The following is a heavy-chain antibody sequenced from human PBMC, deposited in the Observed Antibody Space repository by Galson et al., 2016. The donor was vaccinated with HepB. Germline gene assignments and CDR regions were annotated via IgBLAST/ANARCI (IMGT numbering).Heavy chain of an antibody. D-gene: IGHD4-11*01. Sequence: SLRLSCAASGFTFDDYTMHWVRQVPGKGLEWVSGIGWDSGRIGYADSVKGRFTNSRDNAKNSLYLQMQSLRTEDTALYYGAKDIGIADVGLHVWGQGPGSPSP. J-gene: IGHJ6*02. CDR1: GFTFDDYT. CDR2: IGWDSGRI. CDR3: AKDIGIADVGLHV. V-gene: IGHV3-9*01.